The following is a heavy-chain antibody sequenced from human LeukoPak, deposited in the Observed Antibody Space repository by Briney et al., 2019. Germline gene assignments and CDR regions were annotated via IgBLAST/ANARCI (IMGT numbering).Heavy chain of an antibody. Sequence: SETLSLTCTVSGGSISSYYWSWIRQPPGKGLEWIGYISYSGSIDYNPSLKSRVAISVDMSKNQFSLKLSSVTAADTAVYYCARDRGSTITYYYGMDVWGQGTTVTVSS. J-gene: IGHJ6*02. D-gene: IGHD3-10*01. CDR3: ARDRGSTITYYYGMDV. V-gene: IGHV4-59*01. CDR2: ISYSGSI. CDR1: GGSISSYY.